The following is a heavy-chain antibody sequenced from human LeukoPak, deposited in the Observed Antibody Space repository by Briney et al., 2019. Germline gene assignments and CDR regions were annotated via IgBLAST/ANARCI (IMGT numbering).Heavy chain of an antibody. CDR2: IYYSGST. Sequence: SETLSLTCTVSGGSVIGGSYYWSWIRQPPGKGLEWVGDIYYSGSTNYNPSLKSRVTISVDTSKNQFSLKLSSVTAADTAVHYCASYCSGGSCYHHWGQGTLVTVSS. CDR3: ASYCSGGSCYHH. D-gene: IGHD2-15*01. CDR1: GGSVIGGSYY. J-gene: IGHJ4*02. V-gene: IGHV4-61*01.